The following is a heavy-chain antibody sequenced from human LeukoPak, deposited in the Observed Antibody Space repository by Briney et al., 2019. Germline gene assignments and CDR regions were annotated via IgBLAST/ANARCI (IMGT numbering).Heavy chain of an antibody. CDR1: GYTLTELS. J-gene: IGHJ4*02. V-gene: IGHV1-24*01. CDR3: AAYSSSSAFDY. D-gene: IGHD6-6*01. Sequence: ASVKISCKVSGYTLTELSMHWVRQAPGKGLEWMGGFDPEDGETIYAQKFQGRVTMTEDTSTDTAYMELSRLRSDDTAVYYCAAYSSSSAFDYWGQGTLVTVSS. CDR2: FDPEDGET.